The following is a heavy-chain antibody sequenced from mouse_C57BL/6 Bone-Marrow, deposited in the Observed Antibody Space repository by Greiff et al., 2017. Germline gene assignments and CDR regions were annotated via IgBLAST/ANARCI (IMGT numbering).Heavy chain of an antibody. CDR2: IDPENGDT. D-gene: IGHD1-1*01. J-gene: IGHJ2*01. CDR1: GFNIKDDY. V-gene: IGHV14-4*01. CDR3: TRNYYGSSFDY. Sequence: EVQLQQSGAELVRPGASVKLSCTASGFNIKDDYMHWVKQRPEQGLEWIGWIDPENGDTEYASKFQGKATITADTSSNTAYLQLSSLTSEDTAVYYCTRNYYGSSFDYWGQGTTLTVSS.